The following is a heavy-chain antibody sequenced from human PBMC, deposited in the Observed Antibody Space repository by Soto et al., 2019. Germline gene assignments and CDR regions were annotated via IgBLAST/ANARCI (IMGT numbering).Heavy chain of an antibody. CDR3: AKIVLLWFGESDAFDI. J-gene: IGHJ3*02. V-gene: IGHV3-23*01. Sequence: EVQLLEAGGGLVQPGGSLRLSCAAPGFTFSSYAMSWVRQAPGKGLEWVSAISGSGGSTYYADSVKGRFTISRDNSKNTLYLQMNSLRAEDTAVYYCAKIVLLWFGESDAFDIWGQGTMVTVSS. CDR2: ISGSGGST. CDR1: GFTFSSYA. D-gene: IGHD3-10*01.